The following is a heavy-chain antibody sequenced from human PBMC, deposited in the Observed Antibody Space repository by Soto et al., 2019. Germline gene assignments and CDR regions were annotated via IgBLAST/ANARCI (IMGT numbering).Heavy chain of an antibody. D-gene: IGHD2-21*02. CDR2: ISGYDGRT. CDR3: XXXGDVPYXXXGMDV. CDR1: GYTFTSYG. V-gene: IGHV1-18*01. J-gene: IGHJ6*02. Sequence: QVHLVQSGAEVKKPGASVKVSCKTSGYTFTSYGISWVRQAPGQGLEWLGWISGYDGRTNLAQKVQDRVTMTTDTXXXXXXXXXXXXXXXXXXXXXXXXXGDVPYXXXGMDVWGQGTTVTVSS.